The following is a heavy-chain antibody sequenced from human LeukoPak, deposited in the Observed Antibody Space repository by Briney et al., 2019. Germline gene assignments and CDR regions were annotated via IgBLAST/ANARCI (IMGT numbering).Heavy chain of an antibody. CDR3: ARDVTLTSSSSRVPDY. V-gene: IGHV1-18*01. CDR1: CYTFTKKR. J-gene: IGHJ4*02. D-gene: IGHD2-2*01. Sequence: GASVKVSCKASCYTFTKKRISWVRQAPGQGLEWMGWISAYNGNRNYAQKLQGRVTMTTDTSTSTAYMELRSLRSDDTVVYYCARDVTLTSSSSRVPDYWGQGTLVTVSS. CDR2: ISAYNGNR.